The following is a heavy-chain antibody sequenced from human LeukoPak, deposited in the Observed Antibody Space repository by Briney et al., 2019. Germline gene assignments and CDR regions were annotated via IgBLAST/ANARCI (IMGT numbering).Heavy chain of an antibody. J-gene: IGHJ4*02. CDR2: INPSGDDT. D-gene: IGHD2-15*01. CDR1: GFTFSSSA. V-gene: IGHV3-23*01. CDR3: ARQRGYCSSGSCCFDY. Sequence: PGGSLRLSCAASGFTFSSSAISWVRQAPGKGLEWVSAINPSGDDTYYAESVRGRFTISRDNSKNTVYLQMNSLRAEDTAAYYCARQRGYCSSGSCCFDYWGQGTLVTVSS.